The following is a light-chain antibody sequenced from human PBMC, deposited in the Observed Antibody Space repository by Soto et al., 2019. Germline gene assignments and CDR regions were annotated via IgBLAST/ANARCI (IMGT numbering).Light chain of an antibody. Sequence: QSALTQPASVSGSPGQSITISCSGTSSDVGGSNYVSWYQKHPGEAPKLMIYDVSYRPSGVSNRFSGSKSANTASLTISGLQAEDEADYFCSSYTSSAPGVLFGGGTKVTVL. CDR3: SSYTSSAPGVL. CDR2: DVS. J-gene: IGLJ2*01. CDR1: SSDVGGSNY. V-gene: IGLV2-14*03.